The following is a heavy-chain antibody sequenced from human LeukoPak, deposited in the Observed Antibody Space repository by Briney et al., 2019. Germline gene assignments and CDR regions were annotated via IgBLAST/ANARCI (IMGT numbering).Heavy chain of an antibody. V-gene: IGHV1-3*04. CDR1: GYTFTDYA. D-gene: IGHD3-10*01. CDR3: ARDYGSGSLHY. CDR2: INTGNGNT. Sequence: ASVKVPCKASGYTFTDYAIHWVRQAPGQRLEWMRWINTGNGNTRYSQKFQDRFTIARDTSASTAYMELSSLRSEDTAVYYCARDYGSGSLHYWGQGTLVTVSS. J-gene: IGHJ4*02.